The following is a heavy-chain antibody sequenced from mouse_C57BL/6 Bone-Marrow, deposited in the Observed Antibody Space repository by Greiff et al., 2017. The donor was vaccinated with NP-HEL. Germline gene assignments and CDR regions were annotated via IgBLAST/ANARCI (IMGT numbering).Heavy chain of an antibody. CDR3: ARHAHYYAMDY. CDR1: GFTFSSYG. Sequence: EVQRVESGGDLVKPGGSLKLSCAASGFTFSSYGMSWVRQTPDKRLEWVATISSGGSYTYYPDSVKGRFTISRDNAKNTLYLQMSSLKSEDTAMYYCARHAHYYAMDYWGQGTSVTVSS. J-gene: IGHJ4*01. CDR2: ISSGGSYT. V-gene: IGHV5-6*01.